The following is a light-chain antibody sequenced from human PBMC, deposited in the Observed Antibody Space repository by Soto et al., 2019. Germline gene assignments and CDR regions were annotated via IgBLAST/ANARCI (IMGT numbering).Light chain of an antibody. Sequence: DIQMTQSPSSLSASVGDRVTVTCRASQSISRYLNWYQQKPGKAPKLLIYAASSLQSGVPSRFTGSGSGTDFTLTISSLQPEDFATYYCQQSYSTPRTFDQGTTVDIK. CDR2: AAS. CDR1: QSISRY. CDR3: QQSYSTPRT. J-gene: IGKJ1*01. V-gene: IGKV1-39*01.